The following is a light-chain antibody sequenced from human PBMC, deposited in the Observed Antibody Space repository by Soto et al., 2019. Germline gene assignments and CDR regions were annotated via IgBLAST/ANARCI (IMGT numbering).Light chain of an antibody. CDR3: QQTFGIPLVT. CDR1: HDMRNA. J-gene: IGKJ5*01. V-gene: IGKV1-39*01. Sequence: DIQMTQTPASLSSSVGVEVTIACRERHDMRNALGWFQQQPGRAPKRLIFAASSLQGGVPSRFSGTGSGTDFTLTISSLQAEDFAIYYCQQTFGIPLVTFGRGTRLEIK. CDR2: AAS.